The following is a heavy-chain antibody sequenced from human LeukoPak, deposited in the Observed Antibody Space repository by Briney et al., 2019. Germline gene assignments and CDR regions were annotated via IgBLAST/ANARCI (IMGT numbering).Heavy chain of an antibody. D-gene: IGHD6-19*01. CDR3: ARDMVAGGPDY. CDR1: GFTFSSYS. J-gene: IGHJ4*02. CDR2: IRGNSATI. V-gene: IGHV3-48*04. Sequence: GGSLRLSCVASGFTFSSYSMNWVRQPAGKGLEWVSYIRGNSATIHYADSVKGRFTISRDNAKNTLNLQMNSLRAEDTAVYYCARDMVAGGPDYWGQGTLVTVSS.